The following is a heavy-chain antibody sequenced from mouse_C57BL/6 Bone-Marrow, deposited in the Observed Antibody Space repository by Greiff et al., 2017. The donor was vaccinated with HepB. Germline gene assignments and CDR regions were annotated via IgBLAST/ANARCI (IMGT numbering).Heavy chain of an antibody. V-gene: IGHV1-69*01. Sequence: QVQLQQSGAELVMPGASVKLSCKASGYTFTSYWMHWVKQRPGQGLEWIGEIDPSDSYTNYNQKFKGKSTLTVDKSSSTAYMQLSSLTSEDSAVYYCARGIWLRTFDYWGQGTTLTVSS. CDR2: IDPSDSYT. CDR3: ARGIWLRTFDY. J-gene: IGHJ2*01. CDR1: GYTFTSYW. D-gene: IGHD2-2*01.